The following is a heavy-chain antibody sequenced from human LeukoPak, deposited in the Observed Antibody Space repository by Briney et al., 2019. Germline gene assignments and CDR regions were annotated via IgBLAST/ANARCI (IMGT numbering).Heavy chain of an antibody. J-gene: IGHJ4*02. CDR1: GGSISSYY. CDR2: IYYSGST. CDR3: ARGDSSGWFYFDY. V-gene: IGHV4-59*01. Sequence: PSGTLSLTCTVSGGSISSYYWSWIRQPPGKGLEWIGYIYYSGSTNYNPSLKSRVTISVDTSKNQFSLKLSSVTAADTAVYYCARGDSSGWFYFDYWGQGALVTASS. D-gene: IGHD6-19*01.